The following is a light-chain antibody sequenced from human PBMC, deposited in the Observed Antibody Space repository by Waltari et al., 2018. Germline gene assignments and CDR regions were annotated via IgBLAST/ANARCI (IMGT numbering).Light chain of an antibody. CDR3: QQRAHWPLT. Sequence: DTVLTQSPVTLSFSPGETATLSCRASQSVSSFLAWYQQKPGQSPRLLIYDASHRATGIPAMFSGTGSGTDFTLTIDHLEPEDFAVYYCQQRAHWPLTFGGGTKVEIK. J-gene: IGKJ4*01. CDR2: DAS. V-gene: IGKV3-11*01. CDR1: QSVSSF.